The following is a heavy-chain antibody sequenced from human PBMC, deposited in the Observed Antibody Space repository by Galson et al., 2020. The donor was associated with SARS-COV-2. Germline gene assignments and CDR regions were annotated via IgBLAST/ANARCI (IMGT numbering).Heavy chain of an antibody. CDR3: AKETPYNNNWITIDY. CDR1: GFTFNIYV. J-gene: IGHJ4*02. D-gene: IGHD1-1*01. CDR2: ISGSGGRP. V-gene: IGHV3-23*01. Sequence: GGSLRLSCAASGFTFNIYVMTWVRQAPGKGLEWVSAISGSGGRPDYTDSVRGRFIISRDNSKNRLYLQMNSLRAEDTAVYYCAKETPYNNNWITIDYWGQGSLVTVSS.